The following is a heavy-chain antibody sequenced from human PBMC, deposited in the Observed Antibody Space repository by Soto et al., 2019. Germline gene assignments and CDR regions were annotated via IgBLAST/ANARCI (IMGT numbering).Heavy chain of an antibody. CDR1: GITFTTHI. CDR3: AKQPPPGYCSSTSCPDDAFDI. V-gene: IGHV3-23*01. J-gene: IGHJ3*02. Sequence: LGGSLRLSCAASGITFTTHIMTWVRRAPGKGLEWVSISSSGGNTYYADSVKGRFTISRDNSKNTLYLQMNSLRAEDTAVYYCAKQPPPGYCSSTSCPDDAFDIWGQGTMVTVSS. CDR2: ISSSGGNT. D-gene: IGHD2-2*01.